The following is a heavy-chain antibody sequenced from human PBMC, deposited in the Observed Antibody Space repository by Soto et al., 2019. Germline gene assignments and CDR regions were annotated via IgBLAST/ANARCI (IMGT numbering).Heavy chain of an antibody. D-gene: IGHD1-1*01. Sequence: PSETLSLTCSVSGSYITSGDYHWTWIRQAPGKGLEWIGYISHSETTYYSPALKNRIIISSDISMNQFSLRLNSVTAADTAVYYCARDLWVEPELCYYGMDVWGQGTTVTVSS. CDR3: ARDLWVEPELCYYGMDV. J-gene: IGHJ6*02. V-gene: IGHV4-30-4*01. CDR2: ISHSETT. CDR1: GSYITSGDYH.